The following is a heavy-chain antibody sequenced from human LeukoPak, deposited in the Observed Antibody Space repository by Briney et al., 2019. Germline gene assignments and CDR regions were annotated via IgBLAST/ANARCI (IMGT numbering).Heavy chain of an antibody. V-gene: IGHV3-48*03. Sequence: HPGGSLRLSCVASGFTFSSYEMNWVRQAPGKGLEWVSYISSSDSTRTYADSVKGRFTISRDNAKNSLYLEMNSLRAEDTAVYYCAREILSAVAGNFDYWGQGTLVTVSS. CDR2: ISSSDSTR. CDR1: GFTFSSYE. CDR3: AREILSAVAGNFDY. J-gene: IGHJ4*02. D-gene: IGHD6-19*01.